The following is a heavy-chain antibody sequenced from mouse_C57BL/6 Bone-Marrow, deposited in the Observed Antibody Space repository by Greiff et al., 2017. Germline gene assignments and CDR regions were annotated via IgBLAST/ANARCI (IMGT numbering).Heavy chain of an antibody. CDR1: GFNIKNTY. Sequence: VQLQQSVAELVRPGASVKLSCTASGFNIKNTYMHWVKQRPEQGLEWIGRIDPANGNTKYAPKFQGKATITVDTSSNTAYLQLSSLTSKDTAIYYCANGYYGSSYGDFDYWGQGTSVTVSS. CDR3: ANGYYGSSYGDFDY. D-gene: IGHD1-1*01. V-gene: IGHV14-3*01. J-gene: IGHJ4*01. CDR2: IDPANGNT.